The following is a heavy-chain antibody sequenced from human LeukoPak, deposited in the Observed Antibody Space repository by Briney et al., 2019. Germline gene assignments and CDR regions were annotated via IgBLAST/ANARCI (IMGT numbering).Heavy chain of an antibody. V-gene: IGHV1-18*01. CDR2: ISAYNGNT. J-gene: IGHJ6*03. Sequence: GASVKVSCKASGYTFTSYGISWVRQAPGQGFEWMGWISAYNGNTNYAQKLQGRVTMTTDTSTSTAYMELRSLRSDDTAVYYCASDIAARPGDYYYYYMDVWGKGTTVTVSS. D-gene: IGHD6-6*01. CDR3: ASDIAARPGDYYYYYMDV. CDR1: GYTFTSYG.